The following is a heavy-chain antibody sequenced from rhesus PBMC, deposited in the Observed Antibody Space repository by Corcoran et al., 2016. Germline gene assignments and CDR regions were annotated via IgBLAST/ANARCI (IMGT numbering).Heavy chain of an antibody. CDR2: IYGRGGST. V-gene: IGHV4-160*01. CDR1: GGSIRGYY. Sequence: QVQLQESGPGLVQPSETLSLPCAVSGGSIRGYYWSWISQPPGKGLAGIGRIYGRGGSTNYNPSRKSRVTISTDTSKNRFSLKPTSVTAAETSVYYCAKHGGYCSGDVCCTDNRFDVWGPGVLVTVSS. CDR3: AKHGGYCSGDVCCTDNRFDV. D-gene: IGHD2-39*02. J-gene: IGHJ5-1*01.